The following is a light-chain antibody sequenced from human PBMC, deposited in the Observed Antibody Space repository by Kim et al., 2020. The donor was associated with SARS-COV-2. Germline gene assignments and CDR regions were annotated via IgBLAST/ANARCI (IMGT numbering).Light chain of an antibody. V-gene: IGLV7-46*01. CDR1: TGAVTSRHY. CDR3: MLSYDWPWV. J-gene: IGLJ3*02. Sequence: QAVVTQEPSLTVSPGGTVTLTCGSSTGAVTSRHYPYWIQLRPGQAPRTLIYDTIKRHSWTPARFSGSLFGAKAALTLSGAQPEDEAEYYCMLSYDWPWVFGGGTQLTVL. CDR2: DTI.